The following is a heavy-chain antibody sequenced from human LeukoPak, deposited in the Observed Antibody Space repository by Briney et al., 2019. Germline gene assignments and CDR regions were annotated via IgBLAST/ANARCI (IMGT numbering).Heavy chain of an antibody. Sequence: SETLSLTCAVYGGSFSGYYWSWIRQPPGKGLEWIGEINHSGSTNYNPSLKSRVTISVDTSKNQFSLKLSSVTAADTAVYYCARRQRITMVRGVISTHYFDYWGQGTLVTVSS. CDR3: ARRQRITMVRGVISTHYFDY. V-gene: IGHV4-34*01. CDR2: INHSGST. CDR1: GGSFSGYY. D-gene: IGHD3-10*01. J-gene: IGHJ4*02.